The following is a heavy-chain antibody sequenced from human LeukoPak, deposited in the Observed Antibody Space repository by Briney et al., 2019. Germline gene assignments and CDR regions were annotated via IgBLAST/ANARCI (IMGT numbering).Heavy chain of an antibody. CDR2: MNPNSGNT. Sequence: ASVKVSCKASGYTFTSYDINWVRQATGQGLEWMGWMNPNSGNTGYAQKFQGRVTMTRNTSISTAYMELSSLRSEDTAVYYCASRYCISTSCRLNWFDPWGQGTLVTVSS. J-gene: IGHJ5*02. CDR1: GYTFTSYD. V-gene: IGHV1-8*01. CDR3: ASRYCISTSCRLNWFDP. D-gene: IGHD2-2*01.